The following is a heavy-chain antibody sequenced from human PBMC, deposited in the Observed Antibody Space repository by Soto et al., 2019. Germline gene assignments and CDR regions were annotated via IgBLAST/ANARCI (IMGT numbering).Heavy chain of an antibody. CDR1: GGSISSGGYY. D-gene: IGHD2-2*01. J-gene: IGHJ4*02. V-gene: IGHV4-31*03. CDR2: IYYSGST. CDR3: ARSSTSANYFDY. Sequence: QVQLQESGPGLVKPSQTLSLTCTVSGGSISSGGYYWSWIRQHPGKGLEWIGYIYYSGSTYYNPSLKCRVTISVDTSKNQCSLKLSSVTAADTAVYYCARSSTSANYFDYWGQGTLVTVSS.